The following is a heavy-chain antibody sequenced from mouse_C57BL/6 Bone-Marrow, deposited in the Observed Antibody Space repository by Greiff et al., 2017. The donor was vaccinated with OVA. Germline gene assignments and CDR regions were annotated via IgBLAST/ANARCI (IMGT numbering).Heavy chain of an antibody. V-gene: IGHV1-81*01. CDR3: ARSGYYDWFAY. J-gene: IGHJ3*01. Sequence: VKLQQSGAELARPGASVKLSCKASGYTFTSYGISLVKQRTGQGLEWIGEIYPRSGNTYYNAKFKGQATLTADKSSSTAYMELRSLTSEDSAVYFCARSGYYDWFAYWGQGTLVTVSA. CDR1: GYTFTSYG. CDR2: IYPRSGNT. D-gene: IGHD2-3*01.